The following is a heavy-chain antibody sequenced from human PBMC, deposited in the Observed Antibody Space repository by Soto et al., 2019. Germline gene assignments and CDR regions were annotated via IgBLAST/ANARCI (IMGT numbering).Heavy chain of an antibody. CDR1: GYNFTNYA. CDR3: ARIGDSGTWYRADT. J-gene: IGHJ5*02. Sequence: ASVKVSCKASGYNFTNYALHWVRQAPGQSLEWLGWLHTGTGSTKYSQKFQGRLTITRDTSASAAYMELTSLRSEDTAVYYCARIGDSGTWYRADTWGQGTLVTVSS. V-gene: IGHV1-3*04. CDR2: LHTGTGST. D-gene: IGHD6-13*01.